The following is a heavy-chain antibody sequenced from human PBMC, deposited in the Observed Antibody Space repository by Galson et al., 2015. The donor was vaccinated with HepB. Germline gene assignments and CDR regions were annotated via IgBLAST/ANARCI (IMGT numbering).Heavy chain of an antibody. D-gene: IGHD6-13*01. CDR3: AKDKQQLDYFDY. J-gene: IGHJ4*02. Sequence: SLRLSCAASGFTFSSYAMSWVRQAPGKGLEWVSAISGSGGSTYYADSVKGRFTISRDNSKNTLYLQMNSLRAEDTAVYYCAKDKQQLDYFDYWGQGTLVTVSS. CDR1: GFTFSSYA. CDR2: ISGSGGST. V-gene: IGHV3-23*01.